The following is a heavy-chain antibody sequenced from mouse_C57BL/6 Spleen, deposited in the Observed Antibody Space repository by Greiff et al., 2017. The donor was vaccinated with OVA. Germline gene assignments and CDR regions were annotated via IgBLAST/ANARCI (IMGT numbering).Heavy chain of an antibody. CDR3: ARSVRVEDFDV. CDR2: IYPSDSDT. Sequence: QVQLQQSGAELVRPGSSVKLSCKASGYTFTSYWMDWVKQRPGQGLEWIGNIYPSDSDTHYHEQFKDKATLTVDKSSSTAYMHLSSLTSEDSAVYYCARSVRVEDFDVWGTGTTVTVSS. D-gene: IGHD1-1*01. J-gene: IGHJ1*03. CDR1: GYTFTSYW. V-gene: IGHV1-61*01.